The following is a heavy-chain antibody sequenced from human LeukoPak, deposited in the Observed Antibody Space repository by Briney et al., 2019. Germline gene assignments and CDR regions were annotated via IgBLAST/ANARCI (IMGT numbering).Heavy chain of an antibody. CDR1: GPTVSSNY. CDR3: TRRSPGSSSWYDY. Sequence: GGSLRLSCAVSGPTVSSNYMSWVRQAPGKGLEWVSVIYDGGRTDYADSAKGRFTISRDNSKNTLYLQMNSLTVEDTAVYYCTRRSPGSSSWYDYWGQGTLVTVSS. J-gene: IGHJ4*02. V-gene: IGHV3-53*01. D-gene: IGHD6-13*01. CDR2: IYDGGRT.